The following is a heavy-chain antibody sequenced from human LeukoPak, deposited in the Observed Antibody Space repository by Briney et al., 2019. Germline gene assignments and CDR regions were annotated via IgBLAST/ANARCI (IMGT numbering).Heavy chain of an antibody. CDR3: ARDPLNRRWGSYYFDY. CDR1: GFTFSDYA. Sequence: PGGSLRLSCAASGFTFSDYAMHWVRQAPGKGLEWVALISYDGNNKEYADSVKGRSTISRDNSKSTVFLQVNSLRGEDTAVFYCARDPLNRRWGSYYFDYWGQGTLVTVSS. J-gene: IGHJ4*02. CDR2: ISYDGNNK. V-gene: IGHV3-30-3*01. D-gene: IGHD7-27*01.